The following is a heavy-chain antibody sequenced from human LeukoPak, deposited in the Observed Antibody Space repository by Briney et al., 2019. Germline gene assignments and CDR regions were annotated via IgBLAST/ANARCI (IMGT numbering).Heavy chain of an antibody. CDR2: IIPILGIA. CDR3: ARLDGDYVVDY. D-gene: IGHD4-17*01. Sequence: GASVKVSCKASGGTFSSYAISWVRQAPGQGLEWMGRIIPILGIANYAQKFQGRVTITADKSTSTAYMELSSLRSEDTAVYYCARLDGDYVVDYWGQGTLVTVSS. J-gene: IGHJ4*02. CDR1: GGTFSSYA. V-gene: IGHV1-69*04.